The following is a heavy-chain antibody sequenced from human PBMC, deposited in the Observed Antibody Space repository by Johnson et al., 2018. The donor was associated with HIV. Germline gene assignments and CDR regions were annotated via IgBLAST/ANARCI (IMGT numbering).Heavy chain of an antibody. Sequence: QLVESGGGVVQPGRSLRLSCAASGFTFSSYAMHWVRQAPGKGLEWVSGISWNSGSIGYADSVKGRFTISRDNAKNSLYLQMNSLRAEDTALYYCSKDKGGSGWYLHAFDIWGQGTMVTVSS. CDR3: SKDKGGSGWYLHAFDI. D-gene: IGHD6-19*01. CDR2: ISWNSGSI. J-gene: IGHJ3*02. V-gene: IGHV3-9*01. CDR1: GFTFSSYA.